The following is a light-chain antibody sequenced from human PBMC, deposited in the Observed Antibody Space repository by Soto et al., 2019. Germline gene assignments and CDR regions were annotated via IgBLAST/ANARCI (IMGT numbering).Light chain of an antibody. CDR3: QQRHMWPIT. CDR2: DEY. Sequence: EVVLTQSPVTLSLSPGERATLSFRASQSFRGLLAWYQQKTGQAPRLLIYDEYNRATGIPHRFSGSGSGTDLNLTISSLEPEDSAVYYCQQRHMWPITCGQGTRLEIK. CDR1: QSFRGL. J-gene: IGKJ5*01. V-gene: IGKV3-11*01.